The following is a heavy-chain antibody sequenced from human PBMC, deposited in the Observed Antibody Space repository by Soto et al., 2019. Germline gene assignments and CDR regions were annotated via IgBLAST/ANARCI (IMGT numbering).Heavy chain of an antibody. CDR2: ISGSGGTT. J-gene: IGHJ5*02. Sequence: EVQLLESGGDLVQPGGSLRLSCAASGFTFSSYAMSWVRQAPGKGLEWVSGISGSGGTTYYADSVKGRFTISRDNSKNTLYLQMNSLRAEDTAVYYCARDTRGRIAAARVGNWFDPWGQGTLVTVSS. D-gene: IGHD6-13*01. V-gene: IGHV3-23*01. CDR1: GFTFSSYA. CDR3: ARDTRGRIAAARVGNWFDP.